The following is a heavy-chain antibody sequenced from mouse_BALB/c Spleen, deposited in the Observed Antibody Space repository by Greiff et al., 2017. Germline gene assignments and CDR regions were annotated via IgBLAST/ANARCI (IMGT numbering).Heavy chain of an antibody. CDR2: INPSNGGT. Sequence: QVQLQQPGAELVKPGASVKLSCKASGYTFTSYYMYWVKQRPGQGLEWIGGINPSNGGTNFNEKFKSKATLTVDKSSSTAYMQLSSLTSEDSAVYYCEITTVVATDYAMDYWGQGTSVTVSS. V-gene: IGHV1S81*02. CDR3: EITTVVATDYAMDY. CDR1: GYTFTSYY. D-gene: IGHD1-1*01. J-gene: IGHJ4*01.